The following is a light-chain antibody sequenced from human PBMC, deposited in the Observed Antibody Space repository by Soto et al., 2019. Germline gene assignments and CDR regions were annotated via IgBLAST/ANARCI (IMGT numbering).Light chain of an antibody. CDR3: CSYAGSYTYV. Sequence: QFALTQPRSVSGSPGQSVTISCTRTSNDVGGYNYVSWYQQHPGKAPKLMIYDVSKRPSGVPDRFSGSKSGNTASLTISGLQAEDEADYYCCSYAGSYTYVFGTGTKVTV. V-gene: IGLV2-11*01. J-gene: IGLJ1*01. CDR2: DVS. CDR1: SNDVGGYNY.